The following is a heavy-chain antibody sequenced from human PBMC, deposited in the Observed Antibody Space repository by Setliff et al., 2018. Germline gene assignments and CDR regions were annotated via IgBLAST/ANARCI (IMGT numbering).Heavy chain of an antibody. D-gene: IGHD3-3*01. CDR1: GDSFSDYY. J-gene: IGHJ4*02. V-gene: IGHV4-59*10. CDR3: RYWSGYYNNDY. Sequence: TLSLTCAVYGDSFSDYYWSWIRQPPGKGLEWIGRIYVTESTKYNPSLKSRVTLSTDTSKNQFSLKLSSVTAADAAVYYCRYWSGYYNNDYWGQGTLVTVSS. CDR2: IYVTEST.